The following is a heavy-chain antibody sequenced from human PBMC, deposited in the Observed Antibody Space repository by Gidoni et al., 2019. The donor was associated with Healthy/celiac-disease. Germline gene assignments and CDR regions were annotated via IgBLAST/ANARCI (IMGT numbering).Heavy chain of an antibody. CDR2: INPNSGGT. Sequence: QVQLVQSGAEVKKPGASVKVSCQASGYTFTGYYMHWVRQAPGQGLEWMGWINPNSGGTNYAQKFQGRVTMTRDTSISTAYMELSRLRSDDTAVYYCARDAYYYGFGVFGMDVWGQGTTVTVSS. D-gene: IGHD3-10*01. V-gene: IGHV1-2*02. CDR3: ARDAYYYGFGVFGMDV. J-gene: IGHJ6*02. CDR1: GYTFTGYY.